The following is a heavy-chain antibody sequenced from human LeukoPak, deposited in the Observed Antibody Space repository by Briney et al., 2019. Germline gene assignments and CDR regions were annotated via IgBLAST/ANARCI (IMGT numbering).Heavy chain of an antibody. Sequence: GGSLRLSCAASGFTFSSYEMNWVRQAPGKGLEWVSYISSSGSTIYYADSVKGRFTISRDNAKNSLYLQMNSLRAEDTAVYYCARTKYSSPGAFEIWGQGTMVTVSS. V-gene: IGHV3-48*03. CDR1: GFTFSSYE. J-gene: IGHJ3*02. D-gene: IGHD6-6*01. CDR3: ARTKYSSPGAFEI. CDR2: ISSSGSTI.